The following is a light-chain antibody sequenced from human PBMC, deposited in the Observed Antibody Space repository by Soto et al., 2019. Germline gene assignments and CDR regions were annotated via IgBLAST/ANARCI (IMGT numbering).Light chain of an antibody. Sequence: EVGWTQCPGTLYLYPGERATLSCRASQSVSSSYLAWYKQKPGQAPRLLIYGASSRATGIPDRFSGSGSGTDFTLTISRLEPEDFGVYYCQQYGSSPPTFGQGTKVDIK. CDR1: QSVSSSY. V-gene: IGKV3-20*01. CDR2: GAS. CDR3: QQYGSSPPT. J-gene: IGKJ1*01.